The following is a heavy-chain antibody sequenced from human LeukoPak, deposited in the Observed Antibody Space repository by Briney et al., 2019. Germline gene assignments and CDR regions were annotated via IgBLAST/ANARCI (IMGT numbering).Heavy chain of an antibody. Sequence: PSETLSLTCAVYGGSFSGYYWSWIRQPPGKGLEWIGEINHSGSTNYNPSLKSRVTISVDTSKNQFSLKLSSVTAADTAVYYCARKGELPEVVPADMTGKSYNWLDPWGQGTLVTVYS. D-gene: IGHD2-2*01. J-gene: IGHJ5*02. CDR1: GGSFSGYY. V-gene: IGHV4-34*01. CDR3: ARKGELPEVVPADMTGKSYNWLDP. CDR2: INHSGST.